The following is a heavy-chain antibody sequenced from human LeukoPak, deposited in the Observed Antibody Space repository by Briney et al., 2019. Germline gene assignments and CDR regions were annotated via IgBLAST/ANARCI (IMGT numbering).Heavy chain of an antibody. CDR3: ARQRAHGTWAFDY. V-gene: IGHV4-39*01. CDR2: VYHSGGI. Sequence: SETLSLTCTVSRGSISSRSDYWWAWIRQPPGQGLEWIGSVYHSGGIYYNPSLKSRLTISVDTSKDHSSLNLASVTAADTAVYYCARQRAHGTWAFDYWGQGTLLTVSS. CDR1: RGSISSRSDY. D-gene: IGHD1-26*01. J-gene: IGHJ4*02.